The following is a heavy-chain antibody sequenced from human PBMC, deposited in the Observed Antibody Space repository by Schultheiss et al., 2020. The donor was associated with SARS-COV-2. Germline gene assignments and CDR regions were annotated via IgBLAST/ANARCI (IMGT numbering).Heavy chain of an antibody. CDR1: GYTFTSYG. D-gene: IGHD3-9*01. J-gene: IGHJ4*02. Sequence: ASVKVSCKASGYTFTSYGISWVRQAPGQGLEWMGWISAYNGNTNYAQKLQGRVTMTTDTSTSTVYMELSSLRSEDTAVYYCARVNDILTGYYPKFDYWGQGTLVTVSS. CDR3: ARVNDILTGYYPKFDY. V-gene: IGHV1-18*01. CDR2: ISAYNGNT.